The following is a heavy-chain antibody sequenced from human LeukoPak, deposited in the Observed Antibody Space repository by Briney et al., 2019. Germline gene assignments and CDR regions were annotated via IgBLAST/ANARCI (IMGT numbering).Heavy chain of an antibody. J-gene: IGHJ4*02. V-gene: IGHV4-59*08. CDR3: ARHPLRGGFDY. Sequence: SETLSLTCTVSGGSISSYYWSWIRQPPGKGLEWIAYVFDSGDTRYNPSLKSRVTISVDTSKNQFSLKLNSVTAADTAVYYCARHPLRGGFDYWGQGTLVTVSS. CDR2: VFDSGDT. CDR1: GGSISSYY.